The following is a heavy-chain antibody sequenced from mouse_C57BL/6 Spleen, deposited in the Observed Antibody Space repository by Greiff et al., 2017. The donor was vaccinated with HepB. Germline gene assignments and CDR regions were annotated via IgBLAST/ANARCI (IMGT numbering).Heavy chain of an antibody. CDR1: GYTFTSYW. CDR2: IHPNSSST. Sequence: QVQLQQPGAELVKPGASVKLSCKASGYTFTSYWMHWVKQRPGQGLEWIGMIHPNSSSTNYNEKFKSKATLTVDKSSSTAYMQLSSLTAEDAAVYCGARNYYGRDWYFDVWGKGTTLTVSS. D-gene: IGHD1-1*01. V-gene: IGHV1-64*01. J-gene: IGHJ1*03. CDR3: ARNYYGRDWYFDV.